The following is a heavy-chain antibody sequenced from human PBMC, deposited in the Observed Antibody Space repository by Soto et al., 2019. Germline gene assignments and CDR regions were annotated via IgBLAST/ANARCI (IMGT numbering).Heavy chain of an antibody. CDR3: ATHAVYCSSTSCYTYFDY. Sequence: SETLCHTRTVSGGSVGGGSCCWSWILQTRESGLEWIGYIYYSGSTNYNPSLKSRVTISVDTSKNQFSLKLSSVTAADTAVYYCATHAVYCSSTSCYTYFDYWGQGTLVTV. CDR1: GGSVGGGSCC. J-gene: IGHJ4*02. D-gene: IGHD2-2*02. CDR2: IYYSGST. V-gene: IGHV4-61*01.